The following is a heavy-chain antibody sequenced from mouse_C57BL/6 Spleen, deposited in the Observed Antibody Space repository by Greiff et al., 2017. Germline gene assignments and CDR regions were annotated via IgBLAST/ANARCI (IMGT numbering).Heavy chain of an antibody. V-gene: IGHV1-22*01. J-gene: IGHJ2*01. Sequence: EVQLQESGPELVKPGASVKMSCKASGYTFTDYNMHWVKQSHGKSLEWIGYINPNNGGTSYNQKFKGKATLTVNKSSSTAYMELRSLTSEDSAVYYCAHAAVVAPRGYWGQGTTLTVSS. CDR1: GYTFTDYN. D-gene: IGHD1-1*01. CDR2: INPNNGGT. CDR3: AHAAVVAPRGY.